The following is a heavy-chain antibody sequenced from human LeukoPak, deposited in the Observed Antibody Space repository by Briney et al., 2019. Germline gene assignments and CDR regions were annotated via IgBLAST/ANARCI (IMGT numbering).Heavy chain of an antibody. CDR2: ISYDGSKK. CDR1: GFPFSSYA. CDR3: ARGKGYYDSSGPPFDY. D-gene: IGHD3-22*01. J-gene: IGHJ4*02. V-gene: IGHV3-30-3*01. Sequence: GGSLRLFCGASGFPFSSYAMQWVPHARGKGLVGGEDISYDGSKKYYADSVKGRFTISRDNSKNTQYLQMNSLRAEDTAVYYCARGKGYYDSSGPPFDYWGQGTLVTVSS.